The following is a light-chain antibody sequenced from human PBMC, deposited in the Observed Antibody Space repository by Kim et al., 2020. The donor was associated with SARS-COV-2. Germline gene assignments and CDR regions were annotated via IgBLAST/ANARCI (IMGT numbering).Light chain of an antibody. V-gene: IGLV3-19*01. Sequence: SSELTQDPAVSVALGQTVRITCQGDSLRSYYASWYQQKPGQAPVLVIYGKNNRPSGIPERFSGSSSGNTASLTITGAQAEDEADYYCNSRDSSGNHVVFGGGTRRTVL. CDR2: GKN. J-gene: IGLJ2*01. CDR1: SLRSYY. CDR3: NSRDSSGNHVV.